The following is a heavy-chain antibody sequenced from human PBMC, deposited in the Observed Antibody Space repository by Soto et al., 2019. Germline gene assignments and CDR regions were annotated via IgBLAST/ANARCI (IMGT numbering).Heavy chain of an antibody. D-gene: IGHD3-16*01. CDR3: ASEGDDEWAFDI. CDR1: GYTFTSYG. CDR2: ISAYNGNT. Sequence: QVPLVQSGAEVKKPGASVKVSCKASGYTFTSYGISWVRQAPGQGLEWMGWISAYNGNTNYAQKLQGRVTMTTDTSTSTADMELRSLRSDDTAVYYYASEGDDEWAFDIWGQGTIITVSS. V-gene: IGHV1-18*01. J-gene: IGHJ3*02.